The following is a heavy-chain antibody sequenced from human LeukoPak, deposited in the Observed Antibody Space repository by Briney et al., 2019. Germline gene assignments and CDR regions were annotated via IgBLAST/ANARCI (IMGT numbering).Heavy chain of an antibody. V-gene: IGHV3-23*01. CDR3: AKCGYSYGPRYYFDY. CDR1: GFTFSSYA. J-gene: IGHJ4*02. D-gene: IGHD5-18*01. Sequence: SGGSLRLSCAASGFTFSSYAMSWVRQAPGKGLEWVSAISGSGGSTYYADSVKGRFTISRDNSKNTLYLQMNSLRAEDTAVYYCAKCGYSYGPRYYFDYWGQGTLVTVSS. CDR2: ISGSGGST.